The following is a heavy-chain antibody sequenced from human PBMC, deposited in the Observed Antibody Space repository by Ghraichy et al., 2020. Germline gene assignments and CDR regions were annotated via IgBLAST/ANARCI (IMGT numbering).Heavy chain of an antibody. D-gene: IGHD6-19*01. CDR1: GDSISDYY. V-gene: IGHV4-59*01. Sequence: SETLSLTCTVSGDSISDYYWSWIRQPPGKTLEWIAYIYYSGSANYNPSLKSRVTISIDMSKSQFSLRLTSVIAADTAVYYCARVASSGWELDNWGQGTLVTVSS. CDR2: IYYSGSA. J-gene: IGHJ4*02. CDR3: ARVASSGWELDN.